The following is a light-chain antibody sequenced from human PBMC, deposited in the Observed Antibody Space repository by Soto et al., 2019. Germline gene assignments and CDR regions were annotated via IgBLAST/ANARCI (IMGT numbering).Light chain of an antibody. Sequence: EIGLTQSPATLSLSPGDRATLSCRASQSVSRYLAWYQQKPGQAPRLLIHDTSTRATGVPDTFSGSGSGTEFTLTNSSLEPKDSAMYYCQQRCSWPPTFGGGTHVEIK. CDR3: QQRCSWPPT. V-gene: IGKV3-11*01. CDR1: QSVSRY. J-gene: IGKJ4*01. CDR2: DTS.